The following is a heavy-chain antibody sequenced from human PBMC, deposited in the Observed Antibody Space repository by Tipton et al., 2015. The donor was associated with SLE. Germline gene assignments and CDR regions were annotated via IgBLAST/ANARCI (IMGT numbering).Heavy chain of an antibody. V-gene: IGHV3-23*01. Sequence: SLRLSCAASGFAFSSYAMSWVRQAPGKGLEWVSGISGSGGSTYYADSVKGRFTISRDNSKNTLYLQMNSLRAEDTAVYYCAKEYGDGFREPGDVWGQGTTVTVSS. CDR2: ISGSGGST. D-gene: IGHD3-10*01. J-gene: IGHJ6*02. CDR1: GFAFSSYA. CDR3: AKEYGDGFREPGDV.